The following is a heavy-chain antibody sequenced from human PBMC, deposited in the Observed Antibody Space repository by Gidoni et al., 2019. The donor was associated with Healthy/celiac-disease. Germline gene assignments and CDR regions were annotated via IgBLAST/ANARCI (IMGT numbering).Heavy chain of an antibody. CDR2: IWYDGSNK. D-gene: IGHD1-26*01. Sequence: QVQLVEFGVGVVQPGRSLRLSCAASGFTFSSYGMHWVRQAPGKGLVWVAVIWYDGSNKYYADSVKGRFTISRDNSKNTLYLQMNSLRAEDTAVYYCARGYSGSYLDYWGQGTLVTVSS. J-gene: IGHJ4*02. CDR3: ARGYSGSYLDY. CDR1: GFTFSSYG. V-gene: IGHV3-33*01.